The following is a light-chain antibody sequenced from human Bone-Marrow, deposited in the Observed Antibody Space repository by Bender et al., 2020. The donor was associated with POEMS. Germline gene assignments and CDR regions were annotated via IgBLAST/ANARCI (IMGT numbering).Light chain of an antibody. V-gene: IGLV2-23*01. CDR1: SSDVGNYNL. Sequence: QSALTQPASVSGSPGQSITISCTGTSSDVGNYNLVYWYQQHPGKAPKLIIYQGSRLSSGVSSRFSGSKSGYTASLTISGLQAEDEADYYCCSYAGSRTYVFGIGTQVTVL. CDR3: CSYAGSRTYV. J-gene: IGLJ1*01. CDR2: QGS.